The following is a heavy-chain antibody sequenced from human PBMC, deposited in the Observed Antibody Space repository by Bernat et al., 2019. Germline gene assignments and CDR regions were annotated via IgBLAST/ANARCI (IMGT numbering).Heavy chain of an antibody. V-gene: IGHV1-2*04. J-gene: IGHJ6*02. CDR3: ARAMATIGDNYYYYGMDV. D-gene: IGHD5-24*01. Sequence: QVQLVQSGAEVKKPGASVKVSCKASGYTFTGYYMHWLRQAPGQGLDWMGWINPNSGGTNYAQKFQGWVTMTRDTSISTAYMELSRLRSDDTAVYYCARAMATIGDNYYYYGMDVWGQGTTVTVSS. CDR2: INPNSGGT. CDR1: GYTFTGYY.